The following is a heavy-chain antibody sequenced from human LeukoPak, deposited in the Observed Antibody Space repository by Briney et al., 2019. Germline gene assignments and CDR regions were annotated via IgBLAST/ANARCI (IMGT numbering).Heavy chain of an antibody. CDR1: GGTISDYY. V-gene: IGHV4-59*08. Sequence: SETLSLTCSVSGGTISDYYWNWIRQPPGKGLEWIGCIYRGSTYYNPSLQSRITISVDTSKNQFSLKESSVTAADTAVYSCARHLAPAPYYFDYWGQGTLVTVSS. D-gene: IGHD2-2*01. CDR2: IYRGST. J-gene: IGHJ4*02. CDR3: ARHLAPAPYYFDY.